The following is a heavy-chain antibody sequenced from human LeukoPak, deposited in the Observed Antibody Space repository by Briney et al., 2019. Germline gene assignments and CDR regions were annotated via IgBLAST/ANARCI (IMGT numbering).Heavy chain of an antibody. D-gene: IGHD1-26*01. J-gene: IGHJ4*02. CDR2: LSWDGGST. CDR1: GFTFDGYV. Sequence: GGSLRLSCAASGFTFDGYVMHWVRQAPGKGLEWVSLLSWDGGSTSYAHSVKGRFHIHRDNSKNSLYMQMNGLRAEHTALYYCAKDDSGTYSYFDYWGEGTLVTVSS. CDR3: AKDDSGTYSYFDY. V-gene: IGHV3-43D*03.